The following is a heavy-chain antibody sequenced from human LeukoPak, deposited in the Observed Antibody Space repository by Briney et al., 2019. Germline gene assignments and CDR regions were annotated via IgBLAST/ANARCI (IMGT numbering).Heavy chain of an antibody. V-gene: IGHV3-66*01. D-gene: IGHD6-19*01. CDR3: AKAAWPVAGMV. J-gene: IGHJ4*02. CDR1: EFSVGSNY. Sequence: GGSLRLSCAASEFSVGSNYMTWVRQAPGKGLERVSLIYSGGSTYYADSVKGRFTISRDNSKNTLYLQMNSLRAEDTAVYYCAKAAWPVAGMVWGQGTLVTVSS. CDR2: IYSGGST.